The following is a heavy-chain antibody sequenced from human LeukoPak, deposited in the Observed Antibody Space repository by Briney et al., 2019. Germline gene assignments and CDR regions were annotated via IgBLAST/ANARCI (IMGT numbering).Heavy chain of an antibody. CDR3: AGAPGVGDYGDY. Sequence: PSDTLSLTCAVYGGSFSGYYWSWIRQPPGKGLEWIGEINHSGSTNYNPSLKSRVTISVDTSKNQFSLKLSSVTAADTAVYYCAGAPGVGDYGDYWGQGTLVSVSS. CDR2: INHSGST. CDR1: GGSFSGYY. J-gene: IGHJ4*02. V-gene: IGHV4-34*01. D-gene: IGHD4-17*01.